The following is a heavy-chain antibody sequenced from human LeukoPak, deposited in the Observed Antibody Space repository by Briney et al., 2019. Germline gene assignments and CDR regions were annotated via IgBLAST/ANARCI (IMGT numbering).Heavy chain of an antibody. CDR3: ARDRGGSPSRSDY. Sequence: ASVKVSCKASGYTFTISGISWVRQAPGQGLEWMGWISGYNGNTHYAQKLQGRVTMTTDTSTTTAYMELKNLRSDDTAVYYCARDRGGSPSRSDYWGQGTLVTVSS. D-gene: IGHD2-2*01. CDR2: ISGYNGNT. J-gene: IGHJ4*02. CDR1: GYTFTISG. V-gene: IGHV1-18*01.